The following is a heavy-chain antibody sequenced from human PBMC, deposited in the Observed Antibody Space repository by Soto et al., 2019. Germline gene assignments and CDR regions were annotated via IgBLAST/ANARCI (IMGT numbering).Heavy chain of an antibody. CDR1: GYTFTSYG. CDR2: ISAYNGNT. D-gene: IGHD2-15*01. Sequence: QVQLVQSGAEVKKPGASVKVSCKASGYTFTSYGISWVRQAPGQGLEWMGWISAYNGNTKYAQKLQGRVTVTTDTSTSTAYMELRSLRSNDTAVYYCARDIREVAATVWFDPWGQGTLVTVSS. J-gene: IGHJ5*02. CDR3: ARDIREVAATVWFDP. V-gene: IGHV1-18*01.